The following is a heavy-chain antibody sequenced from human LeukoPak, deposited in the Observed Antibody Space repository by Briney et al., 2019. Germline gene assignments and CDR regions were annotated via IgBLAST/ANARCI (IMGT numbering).Heavy chain of an antibody. J-gene: IGHJ6*02. Sequence: GGSLRLSCAASGFTLTTYWMHWVRQAPGKGLAWVSRLKSDGSSTSYADSVKGRFTISRDNAKNTLYLQMNSLRAEDTAVYYCARDFAPLDWLDVWGQGTTVTVSS. V-gene: IGHV3-74*01. CDR2: LKSDGSST. CDR1: GFTLTTYW. D-gene: IGHD3-9*01. CDR3: ARDFAPLDWLDV.